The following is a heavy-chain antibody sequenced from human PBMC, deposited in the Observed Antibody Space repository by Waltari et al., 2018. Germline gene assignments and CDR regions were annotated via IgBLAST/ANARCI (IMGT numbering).Heavy chain of an antibody. CDR2: INGNGDKT. J-gene: IGHJ5*02. CDR1: GFIFSNYA. CDR3: AKAHFYDTSGYIEH. Sequence: EVQVLESGGGLVQPGGSLRLTCAASGFIFSNYAINWVRQAPGNGWEGVSGINGNGDKTYDADSGKGRFTLSRDNSRNTLSLQMNSLRAEDTAVYYCAKAHFYDTSGYIEHWGQGTLVTVSS. D-gene: IGHD3-22*01. V-gene: IGHV3-23*01.